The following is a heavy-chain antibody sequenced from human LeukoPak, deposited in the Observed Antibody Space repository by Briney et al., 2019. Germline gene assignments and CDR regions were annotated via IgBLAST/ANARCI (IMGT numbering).Heavy chain of an antibody. D-gene: IGHD5-12*01. J-gene: IGHJ5*02. CDR2: IYYSETA. V-gene: IGHV4-59*12. CDR3: ARWIHDQHYFDR. Sequence: SETLSLTCTVSGDSIRSYYWSWIRQPPGKGLEWIGYIYYSETANYNPSLKSRVTISVDTSKNQFSLHLNSVTPEDTAVYFCARWIHDQHYFDRWGQGTLVTVSS. CDR1: GDSIRSYY.